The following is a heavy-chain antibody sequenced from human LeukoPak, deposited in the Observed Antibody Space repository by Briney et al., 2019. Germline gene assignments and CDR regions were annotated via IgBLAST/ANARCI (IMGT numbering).Heavy chain of an antibody. CDR2: VFQLQTVRT. Sequence: SETLSLTCTVSGSSITNTYYWAWFRQLPGTGLEWIATVFQLQTVRTFSNPSLESRVTLSLDTSQNQFSLNLTSVTAADTALYFCARVLNVPKLIDSWGQGTLVTVSS. CDR3: ARVLNVPKLIDS. D-gene: IGHD3-16*01. J-gene: IGHJ4*02. V-gene: IGHV4-38-2*02. CDR1: GSSITNTYY.